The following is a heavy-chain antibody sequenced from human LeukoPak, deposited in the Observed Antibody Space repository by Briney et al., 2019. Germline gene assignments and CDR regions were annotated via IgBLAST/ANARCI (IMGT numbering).Heavy chain of an antibody. V-gene: IGHV4-38-2*01. CDR2: IFHSGSI. Sequence: PSETLSLTCGVSGYSISGGYYWGWIGQSPGKGLEWIATIFHSGSIYYNPSLKSRVSLSVDTSKNQFSLKLNSVTAADTAVYYCARMGVSYYYDSSTYYPVAFDVWGQGTMVTVSS. CDR1: GYSISGGYY. D-gene: IGHD3-22*01. CDR3: ARMGVSYYYDSSTYYPVAFDV. J-gene: IGHJ3*01.